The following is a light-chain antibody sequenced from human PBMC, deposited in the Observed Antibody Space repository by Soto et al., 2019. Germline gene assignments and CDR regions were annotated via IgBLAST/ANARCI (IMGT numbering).Light chain of an antibody. CDR1: QSISTW. CDR2: DAS. CDR3: HQPNSYPCT. Sequence: DIQMTQSPSTLSASVGDRVTITCRASQSISTWLAWYQQKPGQAPKVLIFDASSLESGVPSRFSGRGSGTEFTLTISSLQPDDFATYYCHQPNSYPCTFGQGNKVEI. J-gene: IGKJ1*01. V-gene: IGKV1-5*01.